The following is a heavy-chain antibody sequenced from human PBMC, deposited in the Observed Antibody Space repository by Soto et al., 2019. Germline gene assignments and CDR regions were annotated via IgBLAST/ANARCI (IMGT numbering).Heavy chain of an antibody. CDR3: AKVNLRYFDWLSHYFDY. Sequence: PGGSLRLSCAASGFTFSSYAMSWVRQAPGKGLEWVSAISGSGGSTYYADSVKGRFTISRDNSKNTLYLQMNSLRAEDTAVYYCAKVNLRYFDWLSHYFDYWGQGTLVTVS. D-gene: IGHD3-9*01. J-gene: IGHJ4*02. V-gene: IGHV3-23*01. CDR1: GFTFSSYA. CDR2: ISGSGGST.